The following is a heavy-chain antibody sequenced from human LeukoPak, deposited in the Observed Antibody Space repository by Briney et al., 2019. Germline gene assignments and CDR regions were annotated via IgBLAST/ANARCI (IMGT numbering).Heavy chain of an antibody. CDR3: ARDSGDYPYYFDS. CDR1: GGSISSGIYS. CDR2: IYHTGHT. D-gene: IGHD3-10*01. J-gene: IGHJ4*02. Sequence: PSQTLSLTCAVSGGSISSGIYSWNWIRQPPGMGLEWIGYIYHTGHTYYNPSLKSRVTISVDRSKNQFSLKLSSVTAADTAVYYCARDSGDYPYYFDSWGQGALVTVPS. V-gene: IGHV4-30-2*01.